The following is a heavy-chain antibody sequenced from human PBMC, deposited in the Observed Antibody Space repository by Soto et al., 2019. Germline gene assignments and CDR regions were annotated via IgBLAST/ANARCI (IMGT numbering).Heavy chain of an antibody. CDR3: ARLDEALDY. J-gene: IGHJ4*02. CDR1: GGSISSGGYS. V-gene: IGHV4-30-2*01. CDR2: IYHSGST. Sequence: SETLSLTCAVSGGSISSGGYSWSWIRQPPGKGLDWIGYIYHSGSTYYNPSLKSRVTISVDRSKNQFSLKLSSVTAADTAVYYCARLDEALDYWGQGTLVTVSS.